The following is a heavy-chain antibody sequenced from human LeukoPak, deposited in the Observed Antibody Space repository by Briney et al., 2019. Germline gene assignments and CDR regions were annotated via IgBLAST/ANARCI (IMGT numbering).Heavy chain of an antibody. CDR2: ISGSGGTT. V-gene: IGHV3-23*01. CDR1: GFTFSSYA. Sequence: GGSLRLSCAASGFTFSSYAMNWVRQAPGKGLEWVSVISGSGGTTYYADSVKGRFTIPRDNSKNMLYLQMNSLRAEDTAVYYCAKRVGGVNNFDYWGQGTLVTVSS. CDR3: AKRVGGVNNFDY. J-gene: IGHJ4*02. D-gene: IGHD3-16*01.